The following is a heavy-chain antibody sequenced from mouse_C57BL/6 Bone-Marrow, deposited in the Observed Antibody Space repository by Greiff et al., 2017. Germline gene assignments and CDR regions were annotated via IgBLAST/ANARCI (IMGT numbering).Heavy chain of an antibody. V-gene: IGHV1-81*01. D-gene: IGHD2-2*01. CDR2: IYPRSGNT. CDR1: GYTFTSYG. J-gene: IGHJ1*03. CDR3: ALCGYDYWYFDV. Sequence: QVQLQQSGAELARPGASVKLSCKASGYTFTSYGISWVKQRTGQGLEWIGEIYPRSGNTYYNEKFKGKATLTADKSSSTAYMELRSLTSEDSAVYFCALCGYDYWYFDVWGTGTTVTVSS.